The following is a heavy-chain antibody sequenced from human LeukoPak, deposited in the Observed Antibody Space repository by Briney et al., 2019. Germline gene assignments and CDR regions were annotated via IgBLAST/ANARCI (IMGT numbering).Heavy chain of an antibody. V-gene: IGHV4-39*02. J-gene: IGHJ5*02. CDR3: ARDVDIVATVWFDP. CDR1: GGSISSSSYY. CDR2: IYYSGSS. Sequence: SETLSLTCTVSGGSISSSSYYWGWIRQPPGKGLEWIGTIYYSGSSYYNPSLKSRVTISVDTSQNQFSLRLSSVTAADTAVYYCARDVDIVATVWFDPWGQGTLVTVSS. D-gene: IGHD5-12*01.